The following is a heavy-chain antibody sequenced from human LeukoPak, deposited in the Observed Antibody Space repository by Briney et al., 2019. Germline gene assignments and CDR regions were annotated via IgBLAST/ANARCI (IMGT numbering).Heavy chain of an antibody. CDR2: TWYDGNNK. Sequence: PGGSLRLSCAASGFTFSSYGMHWVRQAPGKGLEWVAVTWYDGNNKYYADFVKGRFTISRDNSKNTLYLQMNSLRAEDTAVYNCARDRGSREDGMDVWGQGTTVTVSS. D-gene: IGHD1-26*01. J-gene: IGHJ6*02. CDR3: ARDRGSREDGMDV. V-gene: IGHV3-33*01. CDR1: GFTFSSYG.